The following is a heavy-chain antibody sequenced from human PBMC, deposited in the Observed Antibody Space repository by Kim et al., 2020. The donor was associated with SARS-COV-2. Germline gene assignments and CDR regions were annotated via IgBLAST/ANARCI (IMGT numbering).Heavy chain of an antibody. V-gene: IGHV4-61*05. Sequence: PSRKSRVTISVDKSKNPFSLKLSSVTAADTAVYYCARHESYYYDSSGYYDYWGQGTLVTVSS. D-gene: IGHD3-22*01. J-gene: IGHJ4*02. CDR3: ARHESYYYDSSGYYDY.